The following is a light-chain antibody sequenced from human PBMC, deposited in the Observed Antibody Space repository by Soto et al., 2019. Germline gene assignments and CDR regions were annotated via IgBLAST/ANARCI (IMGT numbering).Light chain of an antibody. CDR1: SSNIGGNS. CDR3: GSWDSSLSAYV. V-gene: IGLV1-51*01. CDR2: DDD. J-gene: IGLJ1*01. Sequence: QSVLTQPPSVSAAPGQKVTISCSVSSSNIGGNSVSWYQQLPGTAPKLPIYDDDKRPSGIPVRFSGSKSGTSATLGITGFQTGDEADYYCGSWDSSLSAYVFGTGTKVTVL.